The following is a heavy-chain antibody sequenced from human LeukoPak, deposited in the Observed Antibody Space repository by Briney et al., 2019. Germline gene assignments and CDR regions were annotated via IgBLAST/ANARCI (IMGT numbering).Heavy chain of an antibody. D-gene: IGHD4-11*01. Sequence: AASVKVSCKASGYTFTSYYMHWVRQAPGQGLEWMGIINPSGGSTSYAQKFQGRVTMTRDMSTSTVYMELSSLRSDDTAVYYCASHRTVTTEEFDYWGQGTLVTVSS. J-gene: IGHJ4*02. CDR2: INPSGGST. CDR3: ASHRTVTTEEFDY. CDR1: GYTFTSYY. V-gene: IGHV1-46*01.